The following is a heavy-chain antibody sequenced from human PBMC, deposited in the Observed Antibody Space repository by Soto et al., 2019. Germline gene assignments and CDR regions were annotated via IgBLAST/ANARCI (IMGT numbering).Heavy chain of an antibody. J-gene: IGHJ5*02. CDR3: ARRNVARAGFDP. CDR1: CYSISSCYY. CDR2: IYHSGTT. D-gene: IGHD1-1*01. V-gene: IGHV4-38-2*01. Sequence: ETLSLTCAVSCYSISSCYYWGWIRQPPLKVLEWIGSIYHSGTTYYNPSLKARVTISVDTSKTQFSLKLSSVTAADTAVYYCARRNVARAGFDPWGHGTLVTVSS.